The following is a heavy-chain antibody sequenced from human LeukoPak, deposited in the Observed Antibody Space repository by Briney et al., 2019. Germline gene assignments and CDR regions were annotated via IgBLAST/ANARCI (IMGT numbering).Heavy chain of an antibody. J-gene: IGHJ4*02. CDR2: ASYSGST. CDR3: ASTGYCIGGSCYSNYFDP. V-gene: IGHV4-39*07. CDR1: GGAISNTSYY. D-gene: IGHD2-15*01. Sequence: SETPSLTCTVSGGAISNTSYYWGWIRQPPGNGLEWIGSASYSGSTYYNPSLESRVAVSLDTTKNQVSLKLSSVSAADTAVYYCASTGYCIGGSCYSNYFDPWGQGTLVTVSS.